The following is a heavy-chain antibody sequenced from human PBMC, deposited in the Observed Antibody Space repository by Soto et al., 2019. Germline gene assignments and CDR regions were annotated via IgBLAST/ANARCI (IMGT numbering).Heavy chain of an antibody. Sequence: PGGSLRLSCAASGFTFNSYAMNWVRQAPGKGLAWVSAIGTDGNTYYANSVKGRFTISRDNSRTTLYLQVNSLRVEDTALYYCVRKYPGTRTFDYWGQGTLVTVSS. CDR2: IGTDGNT. CDR1: GFTFNSYA. CDR3: VRKYPGTRTFDY. J-gene: IGHJ4*01. V-gene: IGHV3-23*01. D-gene: IGHD2-2*02.